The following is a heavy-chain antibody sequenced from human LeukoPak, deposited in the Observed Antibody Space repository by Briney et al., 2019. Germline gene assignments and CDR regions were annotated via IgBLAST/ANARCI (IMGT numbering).Heavy chain of an antibody. Sequence: SQTLSLTCAVSGGSISSGGYSWSWIRQPPGKGLAWIGYIYHSGSTYYNPSLKSRVTISVDKSRNQFSLRMTSVTAADTAVYYCAGVRLGSSGFSEYFEHWGQGTLVTVSS. J-gene: IGHJ1*01. CDR1: GGSISSGGYS. D-gene: IGHD3-22*01. CDR3: AGVRLGSSGFSEYFEH. CDR2: IYHSGST. V-gene: IGHV4-30-2*01.